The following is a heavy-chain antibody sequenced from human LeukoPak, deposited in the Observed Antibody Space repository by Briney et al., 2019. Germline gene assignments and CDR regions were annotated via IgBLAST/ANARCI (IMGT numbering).Heavy chain of an antibody. D-gene: IGHD6-19*01. CDR2: ISAYNGNT. J-gene: IGHJ6*02. Sequence: GASVKVSCKASGYTFTSYGISWVRQAPGQGLEWMGWISAYNGNTNYAQKLQGRVTMTTDTSTSTAYMELRSLRSDDTAVYYCARVEQWLDPYYYYGMDVWGQGTTVTVSS. CDR1: GYTFTSYG. V-gene: IGHV1-18*01. CDR3: ARVEQWLDPYYYYGMDV.